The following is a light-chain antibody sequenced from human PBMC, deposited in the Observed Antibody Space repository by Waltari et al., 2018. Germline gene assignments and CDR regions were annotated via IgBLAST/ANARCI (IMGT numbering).Light chain of an antibody. Sequence: DIQMTQSPSMLSASVGDSVTITCRASQTIRGWLAWYQLKPGLAPKLLIYDASNLGGGVPSRFSGSGFGTNFTLTISSLQPDDFATYFCQASYTTPYSFGQGTKVEIK. CDR1: QTIRGW. V-gene: IGKV1-5*01. CDR2: DAS. CDR3: QASYTTPYS. J-gene: IGKJ2*03.